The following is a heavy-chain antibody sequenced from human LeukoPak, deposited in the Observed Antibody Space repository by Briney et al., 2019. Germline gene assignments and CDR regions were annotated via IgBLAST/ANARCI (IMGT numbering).Heavy chain of an antibody. CDR2: ISYDGSNK. V-gene: IGHV3-30-3*01. Sequence: GGSLRLSCAASGFSFSSYAMHWVRQAPGKGLEWVAVISYDGSNKYVDSVKGRFTISRDNSKNTLYLQMNSLRAEDTAVYYCVRDWTSSSWYQIPPYYYYGMDVWGQGTTVTVSS. CDR3: VRDWTSSSWYQIPPYYYYGMDV. D-gene: IGHD6-13*01. J-gene: IGHJ6*02. CDR1: GFSFSSYA.